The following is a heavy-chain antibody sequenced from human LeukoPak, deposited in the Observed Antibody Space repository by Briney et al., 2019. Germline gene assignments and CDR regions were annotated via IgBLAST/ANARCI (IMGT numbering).Heavy chain of an antibody. D-gene: IGHD3-3*01. CDR2: IIPIFRTA. CDR1: GGTFSSYA. Sequence: SVKVSCKASGGTFSSYAISWVRQAPGQGLEWMGGIIPIFRTANYAQKFQGRVTITTDESTSTAYMELSSLRSEDTAVYYCATKFPSITIFGVVIIEDYYHYYMDVWGKGTTVTVSS. CDR3: ATKFPSITIFGVVIIEDYYHYYMDV. J-gene: IGHJ6*03. V-gene: IGHV1-69*05.